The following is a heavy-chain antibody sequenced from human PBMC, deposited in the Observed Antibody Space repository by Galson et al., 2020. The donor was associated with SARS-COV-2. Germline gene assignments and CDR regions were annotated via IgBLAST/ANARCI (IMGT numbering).Heavy chain of an antibody. V-gene: IGHV3-66*02. D-gene: IGHD5-18*01. Sequence: GGSLRLSCAASGFTVSSNYMTWVRQAPGKGLEWVSIIYSGGNTDYADSVKGRFTISRDNSKNTLYLQMNSLRAEDTAVYYLAGCERGYSYGQLDYWGQGTLVTVSS. J-gene: IGHJ4*02. CDR1: GFTVSSNY. CDR2: IYSGGNT. CDR3: AGCERGYSYGQLDY.